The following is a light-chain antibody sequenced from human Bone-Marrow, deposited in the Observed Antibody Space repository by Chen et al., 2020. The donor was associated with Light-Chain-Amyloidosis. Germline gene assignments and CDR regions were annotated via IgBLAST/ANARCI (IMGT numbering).Light chain of an antibody. V-gene: IGLV2-23*02. Sequence: QSALTQPASVSGSPGQAVTISCSNFGTFDPVSWYQRHPDKAPKVTIYEDTKRPSGISYPFSASKSYDTASLTISGLQYEDEADYYCSSYVGRDTVVFGGGTKLTVL. CDR1: NFGTFDP. CDR2: EDT. CDR3: SSYVGRDTVV. J-gene: IGLJ3*02.